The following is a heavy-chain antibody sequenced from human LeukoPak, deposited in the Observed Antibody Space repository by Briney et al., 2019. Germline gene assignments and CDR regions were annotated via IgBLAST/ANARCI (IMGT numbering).Heavy chain of an antibody. CDR2: TYFRSRWYY. D-gene: IGHD4-11*01. J-gene: IGHJ4*02. V-gene: IGHV6-1*01. CDR1: GDSVSIHNAA. Sequence: SQTFSLTCAISGDSVSIHNAAWNWIRQSPSRGVEWLGRTYFRSRWYYDYAVSEESRISINPDTSKNQVSLQLKSVTPEDTAVYYCASGWDPYSSSLDDWGQGTLVTVSS. CDR3: ASGWDPYSSSLDD.